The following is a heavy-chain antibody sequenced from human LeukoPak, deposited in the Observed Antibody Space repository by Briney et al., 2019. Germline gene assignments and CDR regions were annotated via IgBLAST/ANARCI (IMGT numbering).Heavy chain of an antibody. V-gene: IGHV3-23*01. J-gene: IGHJ4*02. Sequence: SGGSLRLSCAASGFTFSSYAMSWVRQAPGEGLEWVSAISGSGGSTYYADSVKGRFTISRDNSKNTLYLQMNSLRAEDTAVYYCAKYDYYGSGSYRVDYWGQGTLVTVSS. CDR3: AKYDYYGSGSYRVDY. CDR2: ISGSGGST. D-gene: IGHD3-10*01. CDR1: GFTFSSYA.